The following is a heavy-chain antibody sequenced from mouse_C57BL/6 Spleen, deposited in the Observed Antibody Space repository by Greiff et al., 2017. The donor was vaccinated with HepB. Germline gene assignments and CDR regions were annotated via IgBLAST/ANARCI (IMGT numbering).Heavy chain of an antibody. J-gene: IGHJ3*01. Sequence: VQLQQSGAELVRPGTSVKVSCKASGYAFTNYLIEWVKQRPGQGLEWIGVINPGSGGTNYNEKFKGKATLTADTSSSTAYMQLSSLTSEDSAVYVWARGGLPSWFAYWGQGTLVTVSA. CDR2: INPGSGGT. CDR3: ARGGLPSWFAY. V-gene: IGHV1-54*01. D-gene: IGHD2-10*01. CDR1: GYAFTNYL.